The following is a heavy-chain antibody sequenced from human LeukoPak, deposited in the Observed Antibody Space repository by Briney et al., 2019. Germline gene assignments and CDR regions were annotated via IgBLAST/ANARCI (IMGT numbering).Heavy chain of an antibody. CDR3: ARVSPRYSYSD. CDR1: GGSISSGGYY. J-gene: IGHJ4*02. CDR2: INHSGST. V-gene: IGHV4-39*07. Sequence: SETLSLTCTVSGGSISSGGYYWSWIRQYPGKGLEWIGEINHSGSTNYNPSLKSRVTISVDTSKNQFSLKLSSVTAADTAVYYCARVSPRYSYSDWGQGTLVTVSS. D-gene: IGHD5-18*01.